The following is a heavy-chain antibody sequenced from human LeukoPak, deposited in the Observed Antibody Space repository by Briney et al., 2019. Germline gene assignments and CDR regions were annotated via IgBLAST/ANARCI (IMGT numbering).Heavy chain of an antibody. CDR3: ARLAYNGDYVNH. D-gene: IGHD4-17*01. CDR2: IYYSGST. V-gene: IGHV4-34*01. J-gene: IGHJ4*02. CDR1: GGSFSGYY. Sequence: SETLSLTCAVYGGSFSGYYWSWIRQPPGKGLEWIGSIYYSGSTYYNPSLKSRVTISVDTSEDQFSLRLSSVTAADTAVYYCARLAYNGDYVNHWGRGTLVTVSS.